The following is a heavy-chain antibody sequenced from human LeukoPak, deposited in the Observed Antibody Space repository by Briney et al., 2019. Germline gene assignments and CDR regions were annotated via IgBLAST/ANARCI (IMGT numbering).Heavy chain of an antibody. D-gene: IGHD3-22*01. CDR2: IIPIFGTA. CDR1: GGTFSSYA. CDR3: ARMKDLDDSSGELDY. Sequence: SVKVSCKASGGTFSSYAISWVRQAPGQGLEWMGGIIPIFGTANYAQKFQGRVTITADESTSTAYMELSSLRSEDTAVYYCARMKDLDDSSGELDYLGHVTLVTSCS. V-gene: IGHV1-69*13. J-gene: IGHJ4*01.